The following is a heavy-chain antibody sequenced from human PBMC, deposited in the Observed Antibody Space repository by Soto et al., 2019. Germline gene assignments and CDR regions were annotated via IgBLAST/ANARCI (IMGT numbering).Heavy chain of an antibody. CDR2: INHSGST. V-gene: IGHV4-34*01. J-gene: IGHJ4*02. CDR3: ARGAVNIVVVVAATHRLQCYIDY. D-gene: IGHD2-15*01. Sequence: SETLSLTCAVYGGYFSGYYWSWIRQPPGKGLEWIGEINHSGSTNYNPSLKSRVTISVDTSKNQFSLKLSSVTAAETAVYYCARGAVNIVVVVAATHRLQCYIDYWGKGTLLTVAS. CDR1: GGYFSGYY.